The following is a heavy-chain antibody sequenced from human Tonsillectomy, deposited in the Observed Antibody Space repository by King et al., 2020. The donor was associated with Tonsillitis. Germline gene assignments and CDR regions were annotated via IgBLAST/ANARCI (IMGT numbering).Heavy chain of an antibody. CDR1: GFTFGPYT. D-gene: IGHD3-10*01. V-gene: IGHV3-64*01. J-gene: IGHJ5*01. CDR2: INRNGGII. Sequence: QLVQSGGGLVQPGGSLRLSCAASGFTFGPYTMHWVRQTPGRGLEHLSAINRNGGIIYSANSVKGRFTISRDNTKDTLYLQMGSLRPEDTAVYYCARGSGSWPNWFDSGGQGTLVTVSS. CDR3: ARGSGSWPNWFDS.